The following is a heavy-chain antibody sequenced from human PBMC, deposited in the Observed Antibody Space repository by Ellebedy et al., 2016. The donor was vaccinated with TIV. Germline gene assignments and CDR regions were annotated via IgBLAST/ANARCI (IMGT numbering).Heavy chain of an antibody. D-gene: IGHD2-2*01. Sequence: GGSLRLXXAASGFIFSGTAMSWVRQAPGKGLEWVSAISGSGGSTYYADSVKGRFTISRDNSKNTLYLQMNSVRAEDTAVYYCAKDVVGVPGRRGGFDYWGQGTLVTVSS. J-gene: IGHJ4*02. CDR1: GFIFSGTA. CDR3: AKDVVGVPGRRGGFDY. CDR2: ISGSGGST. V-gene: IGHV3-23*01.